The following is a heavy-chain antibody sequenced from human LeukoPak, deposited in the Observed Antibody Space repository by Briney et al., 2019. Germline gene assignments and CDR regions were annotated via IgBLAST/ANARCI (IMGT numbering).Heavy chain of an antibody. Sequence: GGSLRLSCAASGFTFSSYAMSWVRQAPGKGLEWVSAISGSGGSTYYADSVKGRFTISRDNSKNTLYLQMNSLRAEDTAVYYCAKAYDSSGYYYRAFDIWGQGTMVTVSS. V-gene: IGHV3-23*01. CDR1: GFTFSSYA. CDR3: AKAYDSSGYYYRAFDI. J-gene: IGHJ3*02. CDR2: ISGSGGST. D-gene: IGHD3-22*01.